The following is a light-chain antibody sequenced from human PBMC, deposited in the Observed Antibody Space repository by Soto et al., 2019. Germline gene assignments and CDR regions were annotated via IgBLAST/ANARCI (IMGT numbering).Light chain of an antibody. V-gene: IGLV1-51*01. CDR1: SSNIGNNF. CDR3: ATWESSLNIGV. Sequence: QSVLTQPPSVSAAPGQKVTISCAGSSSNIGNNFVSWYQQLPGAAPKLLIYDNNKRPSGIPDRFSGSKSGTSATLGISGLQTGDEADYYCATWESSLNIGVFGGGTKVTVL. J-gene: IGLJ3*02. CDR2: DNN.